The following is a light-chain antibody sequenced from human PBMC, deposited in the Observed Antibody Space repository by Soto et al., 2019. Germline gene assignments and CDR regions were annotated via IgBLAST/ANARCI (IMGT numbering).Light chain of an antibody. CDR3: QQYVSSVT. J-gene: IGKJ1*01. CDR1: QSVDSSF. V-gene: IGKV3-20*01. CDR2: GAS. Sequence: EIVLTQSPGSLSLSPGERGTLSCRASQSVDSSFFAWYQQKPDQAPRLLIYGASNRATGIPDRFSGSGSGTDFTLTISRLEPEYFAVYYCQQYVSSVTFGQGTKGEIK.